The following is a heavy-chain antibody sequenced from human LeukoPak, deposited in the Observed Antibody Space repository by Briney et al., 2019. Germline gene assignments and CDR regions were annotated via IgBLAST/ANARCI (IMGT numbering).Heavy chain of an antibody. CDR1: GYTFTGYY. D-gene: IGHD5-12*01. CDR2: INPNSGDT. CDR3: AKNPYEYYFDY. J-gene: IGHJ4*02. V-gene: IGHV1-2*02. Sequence: ASVKVSCKASGYTFTGYYMHWVRQAPGLGLEWMEWINPNSGDTNYAQKFQGRVTMTRDTSIRTAYLELSGLKSDDTAVYYCAKNPYEYYFDYWGQGTLVTVSS.